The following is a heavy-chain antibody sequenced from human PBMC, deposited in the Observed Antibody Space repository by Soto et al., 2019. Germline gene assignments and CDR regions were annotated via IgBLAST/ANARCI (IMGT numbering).Heavy chain of an antibody. D-gene: IGHD2-21*02. CDR3: ARDAPEVTTGYFDY. CDR1: GFTFSSYA. V-gene: IGHV3-30-3*01. CDR2: ISYDGSNK. Sequence: QVQLVESGGGVVQPGRSLRLSCAASGFTFSSYAMHWVRQAPGKGLEWVAVISYDGSNKYYADSVKGRFTISRDNSKITLYLQMNRLRAEDTAVYYCARDAPEVTTGYFDYWGQGTLVTVSS. J-gene: IGHJ4*02.